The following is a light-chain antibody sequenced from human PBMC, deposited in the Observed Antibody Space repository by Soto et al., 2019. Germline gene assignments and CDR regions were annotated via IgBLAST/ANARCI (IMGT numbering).Light chain of an antibody. V-gene: IGKV3-20*01. CDR2: GAS. CDR3: QQYGSSPPVT. Sequence: EIVLTQSPGTLSLSPGERATLSCRASQSVSSSYLAWYQQKPGQAPRLLIYGASSRATGIPDRFSGSGSGRDFTLTISRLEPEDLAVYYCQQYGSSPPVTFGQGTRLEIK. J-gene: IGKJ5*01. CDR1: QSVSSSY.